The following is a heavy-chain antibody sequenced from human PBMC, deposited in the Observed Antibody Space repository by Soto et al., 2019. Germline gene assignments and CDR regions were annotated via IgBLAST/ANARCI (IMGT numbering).Heavy chain of an antibody. V-gene: IGHV3-23*01. J-gene: IGHJ6*02. CDR2: ISGSGGST. CDR1: GFTFSSYA. CDR3: ASAAREYYYYGMDV. Sequence: EVQLLESGRGLVQPGGSLRLSCAASGFTFSSYAMSWVRQAPGKGLEWVSAISGSGGSTYYADSVKGRFTISRDNSKNPLYLQMNSLRAEDTAVYYCASAAREYYYYGMDVWGQGTTVTVSS.